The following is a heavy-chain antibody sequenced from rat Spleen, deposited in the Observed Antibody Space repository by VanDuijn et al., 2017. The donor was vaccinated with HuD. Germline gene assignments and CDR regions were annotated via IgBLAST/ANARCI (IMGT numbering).Heavy chain of an antibody. CDR1: GFTYNDYA. Sequence: EVQLVESGGDLVQPGGSLKLSCAASGFTYNDYAMAWVRQAPAKGLEWVATINYDGSTVHYRDSVKGRFTVSRDNAKSTLYLQMDSLRSEDTATYYCARHGNNYGWFAYWGQGTLVTVSS. D-gene: IGHD1-10*01. CDR2: INYDGSTV. J-gene: IGHJ3*01. CDR3: ARHGNNYGWFAY. V-gene: IGHV5-7*01.